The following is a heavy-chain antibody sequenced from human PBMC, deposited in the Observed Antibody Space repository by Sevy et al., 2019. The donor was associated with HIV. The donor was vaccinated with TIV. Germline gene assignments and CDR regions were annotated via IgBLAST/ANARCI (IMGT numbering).Heavy chain of an antibody. D-gene: IGHD4-17*01. Sequence: GESLKISCAASGFTFSDYYMTWIRQAPGKALEWLSDISSGTSYTKYADSVKGRFTISRDNAKNLLYLQMDFLKVEDTAVYYCARDRRNYGGQYFDYWGQGILVTVSS. V-gene: IGHV3-11*06. CDR2: ISSGTSYT. CDR3: ARDRRNYGGQYFDY. J-gene: IGHJ4*02. CDR1: GFTFSDYY.